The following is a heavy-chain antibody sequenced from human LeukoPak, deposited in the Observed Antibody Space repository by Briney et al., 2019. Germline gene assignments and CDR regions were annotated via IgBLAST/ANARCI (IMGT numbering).Heavy chain of an antibody. D-gene: IGHD3-22*01. Sequence: GGSLRLSCAASGFTFSDYYMSWIRQAPGKGLEWVSYISFSGSTIYYADSVKGRFTISRDNAKNSLYLQMNSLRAEDTALYYCARVRGSYYYDSSGYLPNAFDIWGQGTMVTVSS. CDR3: ARVRGSYYYDSSGYLPNAFDI. J-gene: IGHJ3*02. V-gene: IGHV3-11*01. CDR2: ISFSGSTI. CDR1: GFTFSDYY.